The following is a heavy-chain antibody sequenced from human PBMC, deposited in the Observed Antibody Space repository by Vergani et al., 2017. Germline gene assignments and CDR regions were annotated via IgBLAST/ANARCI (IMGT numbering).Heavy chain of an antibody. J-gene: IGHJ3*02. V-gene: IGHV3-48*04. CDR3: AGGSVDILITKRAVDI. D-gene: IGHD3-9*01. CDR1: GFTFSSYS. Sequence: EVQLVESGGGLVQPGGSLRLSCAASGFTFSSYSMNWVRQAPGKGLEWVSYISSSSSTINYADSVKGRFTIARDNAKNSLYLQMNSLRAEDTAVYYCAGGSVDILITKRAVDIWGQGTMVIGSS. CDR2: ISSSSSTI.